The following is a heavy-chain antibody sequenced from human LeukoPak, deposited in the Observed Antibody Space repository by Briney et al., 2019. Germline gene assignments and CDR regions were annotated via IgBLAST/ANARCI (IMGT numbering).Heavy chain of an antibody. J-gene: IGHJ3*02. CDR3: ARNPCGGDCYSDPNDAFDI. D-gene: IGHD2-21*02. V-gene: IGHV1-69*05. Sequence: SVKVSCKASGGTFSSYAISWVRQAPGQGLEWMGGIITIFGTANYAQKFQGRVTITTDESTSTAYMELSSLRSEDTAVYYCARNPCGGDCYSDPNDAFDIWGQGTMVTVSS. CDR1: GGTFSSYA. CDR2: IITIFGTA.